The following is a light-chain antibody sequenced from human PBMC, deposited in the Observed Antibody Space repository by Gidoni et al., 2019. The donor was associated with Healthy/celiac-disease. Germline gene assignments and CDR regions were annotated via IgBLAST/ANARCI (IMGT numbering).Light chain of an antibody. Sequence: ETVLTQSPGTLSLSPGERATLSCRASQSVSSSYLAWYQQKPGQAPRLLIYGASSSATGIPNRFGGSGSGTDFTVTISRLEPEDFAVYYCQQYGSSFTFXPXTKVDIK. CDR3: QQYGSSFT. J-gene: IGKJ3*01. V-gene: IGKV3-20*01. CDR2: GAS. CDR1: QSVSSSY.